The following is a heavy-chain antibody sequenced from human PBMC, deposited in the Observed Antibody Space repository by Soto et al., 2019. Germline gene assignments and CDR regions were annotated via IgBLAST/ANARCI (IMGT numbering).Heavy chain of an antibody. Sequence: QVQLVESGGGVVQPGRSLRLSCAASGFTFSSYAMDWVRQAPGKGLEWVALIWHDGSNRYHADSVKGRVTISRDNSKNTIYLQMNSLRDEDTAVYYCVRHLLGEYYFDYWGQGTLVTVSS. J-gene: IGHJ4*02. CDR3: VRHLLGEYYFDY. CDR2: IWHDGSNR. CDR1: GFTFSSYA. D-gene: IGHD3-10*01. V-gene: IGHV3-33*01.